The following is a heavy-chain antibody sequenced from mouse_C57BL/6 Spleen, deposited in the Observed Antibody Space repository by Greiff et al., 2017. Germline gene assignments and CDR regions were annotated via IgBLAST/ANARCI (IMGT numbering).Heavy chain of an antibody. CDR1: GFSLTSYG. CDR2: IWGDGST. V-gene: IGHV2-3*01. J-gene: IGHJ4*01. Sequence: QVHVKQSGPGLVAPSQSLSITCTVSGFSLTSYGVSWVRQPPGKGLEWLGVIWGDGSTNYHSALISRLSISKDNSKSQVFLKLNSQQTDDTATYYCAKQHGYYVRDAMDYWGKGTSVTVSS. CDR3: AKQHGYYVRDAMDY. D-gene: IGHD2-3*01.